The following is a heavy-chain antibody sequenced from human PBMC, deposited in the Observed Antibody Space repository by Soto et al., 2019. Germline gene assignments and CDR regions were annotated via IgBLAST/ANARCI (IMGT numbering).Heavy chain of an antibody. CDR2: ITRDGYNK. CDR1: GFIFKNYA. CDR3: TKSSGGSSSVGMDY. V-gene: IGHV3-30*04. Sequence: SLRLSCVVSGFIFKNYAMNWVRQAPGKGLEWVASITRDGYNKYYADSVKGRFTISRDNSKNTLSLQMTALRVEDSSVYYCTKSSGGSSSVGMDYWGPGTLVTVSS. D-gene: IGHD6-6*01. J-gene: IGHJ4*02.